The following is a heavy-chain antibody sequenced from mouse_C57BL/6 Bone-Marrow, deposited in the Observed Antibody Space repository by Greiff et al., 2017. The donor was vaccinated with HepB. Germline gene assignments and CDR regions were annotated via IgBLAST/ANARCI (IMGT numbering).Heavy chain of an antibody. Sequence: EVKLVESGPGLVKPSQSLSLTCSVTGYSITSGYYWNWIRQFPGNKLEWMGYISYDGSNNYNPSLKNRISITRDTSKNQFFLKLNSVTTEDTATYYCASYRNWGQGTLVTVSA. CDR2: ISYDGSN. J-gene: IGHJ3*01. CDR3: ASYRN. D-gene: IGHD2-12*01. CDR1: GYSITSGYY. V-gene: IGHV3-6*01.